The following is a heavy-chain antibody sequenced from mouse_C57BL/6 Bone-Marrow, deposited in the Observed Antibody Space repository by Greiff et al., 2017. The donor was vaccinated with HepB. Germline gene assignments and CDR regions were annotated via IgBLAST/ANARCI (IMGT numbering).Heavy chain of an antibody. D-gene: IGHD2-3*01. CDR2: IRSKSNNYAT. Sequence: EVKLMESGGGLVQPKGSLKLSCAASGFSFNTYAMNWVRQAPGKGLEWVARIRSKSNNYATYYADSVKDRFTISRDDSESMLYLQMNNLKTEDTAMYYCVRHDEGREGYFDYWGQGTTLTVSS. J-gene: IGHJ2*01. CDR3: VRHDEGREGYFDY. CDR1: GFSFNTYA. V-gene: IGHV10-1*01.